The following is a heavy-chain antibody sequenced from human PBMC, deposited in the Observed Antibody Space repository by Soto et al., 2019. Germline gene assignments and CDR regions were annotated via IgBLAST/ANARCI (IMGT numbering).Heavy chain of an antibody. D-gene: IGHD3-22*01. J-gene: IGHJ4*02. Sequence: GGSLRLSCAASGFTVSSNYISWVRQAPGKGLEWVSVIYSGGSTYYADSVKGRFTISRDNAKNTLSLQMNSLRAEDTAVYYCARDLDSSGYYYAGFGYWGQGTLVTVSS. CDR2: IYSGGST. CDR1: GFTVSSNY. V-gene: IGHV3-53*01. CDR3: ARDLDSSGYYYAGFGY.